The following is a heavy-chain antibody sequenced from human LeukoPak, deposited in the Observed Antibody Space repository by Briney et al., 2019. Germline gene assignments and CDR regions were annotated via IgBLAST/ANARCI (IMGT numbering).Heavy chain of an antibody. CDR3: ARDGYYDFWSGYYSHYYYYMDV. J-gene: IGHJ6*03. V-gene: IGHV3-11*04. CDR1: GFTFSDYY. Sequence: PGGSLRLSCAASGFTFSDYYMSWIRQAPGKGLEWVSYISSSGSTIYYADSLKGRFTISRDNAKNSLYLQMNSLRAEDTAVYYCARDGYYDFWSGYYSHYYYYMDVWGKGTTVTVSS. D-gene: IGHD3-3*01. CDR2: ISSSGSTI.